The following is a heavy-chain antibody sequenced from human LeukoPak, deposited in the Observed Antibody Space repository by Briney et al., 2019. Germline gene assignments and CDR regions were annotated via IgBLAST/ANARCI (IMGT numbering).Heavy chain of an antibody. Sequence: GRSLRLSCAASGFTFDDYAMHWVRQAPGKGLEWVSGIGWNSGSIGYADSVKGRFTISRDNAKNSLYLQMNSLRAEDTALYYCAEGIAAAVTYYFDYWGQGTLVTVSS. D-gene: IGHD6-13*01. J-gene: IGHJ4*02. CDR1: GFTFDDYA. CDR2: IGWNSGSI. CDR3: AEGIAAAVTYYFDY. V-gene: IGHV3-9*01.